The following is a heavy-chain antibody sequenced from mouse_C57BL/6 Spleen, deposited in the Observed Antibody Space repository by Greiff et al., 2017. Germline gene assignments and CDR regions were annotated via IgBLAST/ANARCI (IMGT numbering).Heavy chain of an antibody. CDR1: GYTFTCHW. D-gene: IGHD2-1*01. CDR2: IYPGSGST. V-gene: IGHV1-55*01. CDR3: ANYGNSFAY. J-gene: IGHJ3*01. Sequence: QVQLQQPGAELVKPGASVKISRKASGYTFTCHWITGVKQSPGQGLEWIGDIYPGSGSTNYNEKFKSKATLTVDPSPSTAYLQRSSLTSEDSAVYYCANYGNSFAYWGQGTLVTVSA.